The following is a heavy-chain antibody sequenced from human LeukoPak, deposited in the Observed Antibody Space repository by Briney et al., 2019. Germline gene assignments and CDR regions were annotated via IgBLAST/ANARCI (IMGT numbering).Heavy chain of an antibody. CDR1: GGSFSDYY. CDR2: INHSGST. V-gene: IGHV4-34*01. CDR3: ARGDTIAVDY. Sequence: PSETLSLTCGVYGGSFSDYYWSWIRQPPAKGREWIGEINHSGSTNYNPSLKSRVTISVGTSKNQFSLKLTSVTAADTAVYYCARGDTIAVDYWGQGTLVTVSS. J-gene: IGHJ4*02. D-gene: IGHD6-19*01.